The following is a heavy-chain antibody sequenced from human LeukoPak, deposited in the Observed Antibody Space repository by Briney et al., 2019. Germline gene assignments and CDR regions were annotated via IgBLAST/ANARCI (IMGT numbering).Heavy chain of an antibody. D-gene: IGHD4-23*01. CDR2: ISTGSSTT. CDR3: ARVAAGYSVNYFDY. J-gene: IGHJ4*02. CDR1: EFAFSTYN. V-gene: IGHV3-48*02. Sequence: GGSLRLSCAASEFAFSTYNMNWVRQAPGKGLEWVSYISTGSSTTYYADSVKGRFTISRDNVENSLYLQMNSLRDEDTAMYYCARVAAGYSVNYFDYWGQGTLVTVSS.